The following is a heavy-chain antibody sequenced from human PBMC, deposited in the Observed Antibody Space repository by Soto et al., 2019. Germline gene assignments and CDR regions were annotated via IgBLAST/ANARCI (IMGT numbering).Heavy chain of an antibody. CDR3: ARGLSGYYGFDY. CDR2: INGGGSSI. V-gene: IGHV3-74*01. D-gene: IGHD5-12*01. CDR1: GFTFSSYW. J-gene: IGHJ4*02. Sequence: GGSLSLSCSASGFTFSSYWSHWVRQAPGKGLVWVSRINGGGSSIDYADSVKGRFTISRDNAKNTLYLQMNSLRAEDTAVYYCARGLSGYYGFDYWGQGTLVTVSS.